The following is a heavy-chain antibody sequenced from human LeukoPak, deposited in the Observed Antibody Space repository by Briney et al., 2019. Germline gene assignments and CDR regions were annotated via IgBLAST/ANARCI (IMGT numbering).Heavy chain of an antibody. J-gene: IGHJ3*02. D-gene: IGHD3-22*01. Sequence: GGSLRLSCAASGFTFSGYGMHWVRQAPGKGLEWVAFIRYDGSNKYYADSVKGRFTISRDNSKNTLYLQMNSLRAEDTAVYYCAKDFYYDSSGYYFDAFEIWGQGTMVTVSS. CDR2: IRYDGSNK. V-gene: IGHV3-30*02. CDR3: AKDFYYDSSGYYFDAFEI. CDR1: GFTFSGYG.